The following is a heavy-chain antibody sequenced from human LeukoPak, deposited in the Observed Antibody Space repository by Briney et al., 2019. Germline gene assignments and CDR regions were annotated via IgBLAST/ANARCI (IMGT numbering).Heavy chain of an antibody. Sequence: SETPSLTCTVSGGSISSYYWSWIRQPPGKGLEWIGYIYYSGSTNYNPSLKSRVTISVDTSKNQFSLKLSSVTAADTAVYYCARDLLYDFGGEGGYWGQGTLVTVSS. V-gene: IGHV4-59*01. D-gene: IGHD3-3*01. CDR3: ARDLLYDFGGEGGY. J-gene: IGHJ4*02. CDR1: GGSISSYY. CDR2: IYYSGST.